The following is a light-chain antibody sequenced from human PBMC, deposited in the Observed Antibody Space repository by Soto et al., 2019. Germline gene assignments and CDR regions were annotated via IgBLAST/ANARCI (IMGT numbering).Light chain of an antibody. CDR2: DVS. V-gene: IGLV2-14*03. Sequence: QSALTQPASVSGSPGQSITISCTGTSSDVGGYNYVSWYQQHPDKPPRLMIYDVSNRPSGVSDRFSGSKSGDTASLTISGLQAEDEADYYCTSFTSRHTYVFGTGTKLTVL. CDR1: SSDVGGYNY. CDR3: TSFTSRHTYV. J-gene: IGLJ1*01.